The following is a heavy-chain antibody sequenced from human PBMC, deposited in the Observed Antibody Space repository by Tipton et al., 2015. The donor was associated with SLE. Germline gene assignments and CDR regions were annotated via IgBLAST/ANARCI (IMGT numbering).Heavy chain of an antibody. J-gene: IGHJ6*03. CDR1: GLSISSYY. V-gene: IGHV4-59*01. Sequence: TLSLTCTVSGLSISSYYWSWIRQPPGKGLEFIGYIYNSGRNNYNPSLKSRVIISVDTSKNQFSLKLNSVTAADTAVYYCARHDYGSNYMDVWGKGTTVTVSS. CDR2: IYNSGRN. CDR3: ARHDYGSNYMDV. D-gene: IGHD4-17*01.